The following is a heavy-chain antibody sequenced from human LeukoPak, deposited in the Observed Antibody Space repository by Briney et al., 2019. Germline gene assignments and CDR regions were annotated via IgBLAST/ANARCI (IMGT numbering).Heavy chain of an antibody. J-gene: IGHJ4*02. CDR3: ARGVMGHKYYFDY. CDR1: GGTFSSYA. V-gene: IGHV1-69*13. Sequence: ASVEVSCKASGGTFSSYAISWVRQAPGQGLEWMGGIIPIFGTANYAQKFQGRVTITADESTSTAYMELSSLRSEDTAVYYCARGVMGHKYYFDYWGQGTLVTVSS. CDR2: IIPIFGTA. D-gene: IGHD2-21*01.